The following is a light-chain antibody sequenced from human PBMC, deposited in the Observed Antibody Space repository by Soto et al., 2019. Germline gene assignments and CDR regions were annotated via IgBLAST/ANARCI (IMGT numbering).Light chain of an antibody. CDR1: SSDIGVFDF. CDR2: QVN. J-gene: IGLJ1*01. CDR3: SSFAGSNSPYV. V-gene: IGLV2-8*01. Sequence: QSALTQPPSASGSPGQSVTISCTGTSSDIGVFDFVSWYQQHPGKAPKVIIYQVNKRPSGVPDRSSGSKSGNTASLTVSGLRPEDEANYFCSSFAGSNSPYVFGTGTKVTVL.